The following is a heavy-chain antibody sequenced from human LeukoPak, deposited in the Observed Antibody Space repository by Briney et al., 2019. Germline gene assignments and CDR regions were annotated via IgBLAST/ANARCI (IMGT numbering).Heavy chain of an antibody. J-gene: IGHJ4*02. CDR3: ASFSDGYNQIFSDY. CDR1: GGSFSGYY. V-gene: IGHV4-34*01. Sequence: SETLSLTCAVYGGSFSGYYWSWIRQPPGKGLEWIGEINHSGSTNYNPSLKSRVTISVDTSKNQFSLKLSSVTAADTAVYYCASFSDGYNQIFSDYWGQGTLVTVSS. CDR2: INHSGST. D-gene: IGHD5-24*01.